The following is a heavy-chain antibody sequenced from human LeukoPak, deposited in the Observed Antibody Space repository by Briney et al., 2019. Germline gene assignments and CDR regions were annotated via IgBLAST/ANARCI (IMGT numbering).Heavy chain of an antibody. D-gene: IGHD4-23*01. Sequence: GGSLRLSCAASGFTFSSYGMHWVRQAPGKGLEWVAVISYDGSNKYYADSVKGRFTISRDNSKNTLYLQMNSLRAEDTAVYYCAKLPIVTTVEPGSDYWGQGTLVTVSS. CDR2: ISYDGSNK. CDR3: AKLPIVTTVEPGSDY. CDR1: GFTFSSYG. J-gene: IGHJ4*02. V-gene: IGHV3-30*18.